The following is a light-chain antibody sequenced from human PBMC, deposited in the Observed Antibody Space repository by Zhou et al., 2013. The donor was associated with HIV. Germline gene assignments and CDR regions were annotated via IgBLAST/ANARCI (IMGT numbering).Light chain of an antibody. V-gene: IGKV3-20*01. CDR2: GTS. CDR3: QQYAASPST. Sequence: EVVLTQSPGTLSLSPGERATLSCRASQSFSTMYLAWYQQKPGQAPRLLIHGTSNRATGIPDRFSGSGSGTDFTLTISRLEPEDFAVYYCQQYAASPSTFGGGTKVEIK. CDR1: QSFSTMY. J-gene: IGKJ4*01.